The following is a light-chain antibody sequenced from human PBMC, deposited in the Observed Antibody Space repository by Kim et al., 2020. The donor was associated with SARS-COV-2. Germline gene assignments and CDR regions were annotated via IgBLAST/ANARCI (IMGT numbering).Light chain of an antibody. CDR3: QQYRSHWT. V-gene: IGKV1-5*03. CDR1: QGIDIW. Sequence: SASEGDRVTITGRDSQGIDIWLAWYQQVPGKAPKLLIYQASSLESDVPSRFSGSGSETEFTLTISSLQADDFATYYCQQYRSHWTFGQGTKVDIK. CDR2: QAS. J-gene: IGKJ1*01.